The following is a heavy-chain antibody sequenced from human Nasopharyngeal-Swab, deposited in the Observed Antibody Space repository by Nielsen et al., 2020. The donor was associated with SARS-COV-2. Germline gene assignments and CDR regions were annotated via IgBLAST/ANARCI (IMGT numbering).Heavy chain of an antibody. V-gene: IGHV3-30*18. D-gene: IGHD1-14*01. J-gene: IGHJ6*03. CDR3: VKDRVSGTVGSYYYYYYMDV. CDR2: ISYDGSNK. Sequence: WIRQPPGKGLEWVAVISYDGSNKYYADSVKGRFTISRDNSKNTLYLQMNSLRAEDTAVYYCVKDRVSGTVGSYYYYYYMDVWGKGTTVTVSS.